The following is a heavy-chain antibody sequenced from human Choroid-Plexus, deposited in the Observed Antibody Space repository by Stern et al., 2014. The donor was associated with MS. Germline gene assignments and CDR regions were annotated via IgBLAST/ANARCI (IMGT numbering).Heavy chain of an antibody. CDR1: GYIFTGYY. J-gene: IGHJ6*02. CDR2: INPNTGGT. Sequence: QVQLVQSGAEVKKLGASVKVSCKTSGYIFTGYYIHWVRQAPGQGLEWMAWINPNTGGTKYAQKFQGRVTMSRDTSIITAYVELSSLTSDDTAVYYCARDQRGITIFGVVTDYYYLGMDVWGQGTTVTVSS. D-gene: IGHD3-3*01. V-gene: IGHV1-2*02. CDR3: ARDQRGITIFGVVTDYYYLGMDV.